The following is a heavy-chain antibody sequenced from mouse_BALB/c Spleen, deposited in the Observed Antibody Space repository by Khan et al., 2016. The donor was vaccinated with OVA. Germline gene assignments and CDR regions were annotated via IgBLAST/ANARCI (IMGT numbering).Heavy chain of an antibody. CDR3: ARSHYRYIDY. J-gene: IGHJ2*01. V-gene: IGHV14-3*02. CDR2: IDPANGNT. CDR1: GFNIKDTY. D-gene: IGHD2-14*01. Sequence: VQLKESGAELVKPGASVKLSCTASGFNIKDTYMHWVKQRPEQGLEWIGRIDPANGNTKYDPKFQGKATITADTSSNTAYLQLSSLTSEDTAVYYCARSHYRYIDYWGQGTTLTVSS.